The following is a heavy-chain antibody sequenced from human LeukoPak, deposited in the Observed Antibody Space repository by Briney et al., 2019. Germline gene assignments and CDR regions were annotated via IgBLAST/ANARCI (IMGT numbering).Heavy chain of an antibody. CDR3: ARAHGRASIVVVVAATDFDY. J-gene: IGHJ4*02. CDR2: FDPEDGET. Sequence: ASVKVSCKVSGYTLTELSMHWVRQAPGKGLEWMGGFDPEDGETIYAQKFQGRVTMTEDTSTDTAYMELSSLRSEDTAVYYCARAHGRASIVVVVAATDFDYWGQGTLVTVSS. V-gene: IGHV1-24*01. CDR1: GYTLTELS. D-gene: IGHD2-15*01.